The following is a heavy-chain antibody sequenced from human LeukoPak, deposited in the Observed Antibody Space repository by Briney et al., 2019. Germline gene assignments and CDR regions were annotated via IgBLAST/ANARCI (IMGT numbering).Heavy chain of an antibody. V-gene: IGHV3-23*01. Sequence: PGGSLRLSCAGSGFTFSSYSIYWVRQAPGKGLERVSAITGSGDTTNYADSVKGRFTISRDNSKNTLYLQMDSLRAEDTAIYYCAKNYYYDGTGHRPTYNYWGQGTLVTVSS. CDR2: ITGSGDTT. J-gene: IGHJ4*02. CDR1: GFTFSSYS. CDR3: AKNYYYDGTGHRPTYNY. D-gene: IGHD3-22*01.